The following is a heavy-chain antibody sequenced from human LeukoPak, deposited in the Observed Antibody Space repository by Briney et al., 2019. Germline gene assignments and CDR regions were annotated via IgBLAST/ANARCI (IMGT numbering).Heavy chain of an antibody. V-gene: IGHV4-59*01. D-gene: IGHD5-18*01. CDR2: IYYSVTT. CDR3: ARGGLWSDY. CDR1: TRSISTYY. Sequence: SQTLSLTCTLSTRSISTYYWGWIRHPPGNVLEWNGYIYYSVTTKYNPSLNSRVTISVDTSKNQFSLKLSSVTAADTAVYYCARGGLWSDYWGQGTLVTVSS. J-gene: IGHJ4*02.